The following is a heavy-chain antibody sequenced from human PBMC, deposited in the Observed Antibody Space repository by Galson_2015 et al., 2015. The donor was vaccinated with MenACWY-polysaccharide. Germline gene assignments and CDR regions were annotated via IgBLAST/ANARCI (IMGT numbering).Heavy chain of an antibody. CDR3: ARDVGSFDL. V-gene: IGHV3-7*01. Sequence: SLRLSCAASGFTSSTFWMTWVRQAPGKGLGWVAKLNQDGSEKYYVDSVKGRFTISRDNAKRSLYLQMNSLRAEDTAVYYCARDVGSFDLWGRGTLVTVSS. CDR1: GFTSSTFW. CDR2: LNQDGSEK. J-gene: IGHJ2*01.